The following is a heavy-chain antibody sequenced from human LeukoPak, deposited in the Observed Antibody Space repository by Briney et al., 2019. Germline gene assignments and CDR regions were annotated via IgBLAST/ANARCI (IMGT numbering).Heavy chain of an antibody. CDR3: ATRYSSSSGPHYYYYMDV. CDR1: GGSFSGYY. D-gene: IGHD6-6*01. J-gene: IGHJ6*03. V-gene: IGHV4-34*01. CDR2: IKHSGST. Sequence: PSETLSLTCAVYGGSFSGYYWSWIRQPPGKGLEWIGEIKHSGSTNYNPSLKSRVTISVDTSKNQFSLKLSSVTAADTAVYYCATRYSSSSGPHYYYYMDVWGKGTTVTVSS.